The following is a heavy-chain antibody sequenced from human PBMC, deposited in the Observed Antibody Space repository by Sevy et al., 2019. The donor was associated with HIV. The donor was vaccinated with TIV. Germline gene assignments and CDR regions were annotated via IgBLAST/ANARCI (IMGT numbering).Heavy chain of an antibody. V-gene: IGHV3-30-3*01. D-gene: IGHD3-10*01. J-gene: IGHJ3*02. CDR2: ISYDGSNK. CDR1: GFTFSSYA. Sequence: GGSLRLSCAASGFTFSSYAMYWVRQAPGKGLEWVAVISYDGSNKYYADSVKGRFTISRDNSKNTLYLQMNSLRAEDTAVYYCARSYGRGAFDIWGQGTMVTVSS. CDR3: ARSYGRGAFDI.